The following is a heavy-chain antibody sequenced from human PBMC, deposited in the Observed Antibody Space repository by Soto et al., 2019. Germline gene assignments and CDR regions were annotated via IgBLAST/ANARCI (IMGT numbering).Heavy chain of an antibody. CDR2: IIPLFGTA. D-gene: IGHD6-19*01. CDR3: ARPKGSYSSGYYYFDY. CDR1: GGTFSTYA. J-gene: IGHJ4*02. Sequence: SVKVSCKTSGGTFSTYAIYWVRQAPGQGLEWMGAIIPLFGTADYAQKFQGRVTITADESTSTAYMELSSLRSEDTAVYYCARPKGSYSSGYYYFDYSAQGTLVIGSS. V-gene: IGHV1-69*13.